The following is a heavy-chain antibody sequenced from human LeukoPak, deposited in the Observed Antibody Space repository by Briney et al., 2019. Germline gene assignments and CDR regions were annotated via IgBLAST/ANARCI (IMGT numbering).Heavy chain of an antibody. Sequence: GGSLRLSCAASGFTFSNYEMNWVRQAPGKGLEWVGFIRSKAYGGTTEYAASVKGRFTISRDDSKSIAYLQMNSLKTEDTAVYYCTRGDSSGYYNPTDYWGQGTLVTVSS. V-gene: IGHV3-49*04. D-gene: IGHD3-22*01. CDR1: GFTFSNYE. CDR2: IRSKAYGGTT. CDR3: TRGDSSGYYNPTDY. J-gene: IGHJ4*02.